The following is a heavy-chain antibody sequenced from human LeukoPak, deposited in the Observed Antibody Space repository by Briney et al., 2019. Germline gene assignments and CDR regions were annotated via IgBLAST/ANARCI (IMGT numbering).Heavy chain of an antibody. CDR2: ISDDGSNE. CDR3: AKNDPDSSED. V-gene: IGHV3-30-3*02. Sequence: GGSPRLSCAASGFTFSSYAMHWVRQAPGKGLEWVAVISDDGSNEHYADSVKGRFTVSRDNSKNTLYLQMNSLRPEDTAVYYCAKNDPDSSEDWGQGTLVTVSS. D-gene: IGHD3-22*01. J-gene: IGHJ4*02. CDR1: GFTFSSYA.